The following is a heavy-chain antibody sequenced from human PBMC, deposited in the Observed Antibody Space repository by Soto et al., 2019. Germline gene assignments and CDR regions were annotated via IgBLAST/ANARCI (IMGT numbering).Heavy chain of an antibody. CDR3: ATHYGDNPSDYFDY. D-gene: IGHD4-17*01. Sequence: GGSLRLSSAASGRTFISYAMSWVRQAPGKGLEWVSGISGSGSITYYAGSVKGRFTISRVNSKNTLYLQMNGLRAEDTAVYYCATHYGDNPSDYFDYWGQGTLVTVSS. CDR2: ISGSGSIT. V-gene: IGHV3-23*01. CDR1: GRTFISYA. J-gene: IGHJ4*02.